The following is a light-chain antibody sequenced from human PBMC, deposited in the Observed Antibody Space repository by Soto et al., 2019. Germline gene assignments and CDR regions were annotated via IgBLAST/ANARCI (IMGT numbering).Light chain of an antibody. CDR2: DVS. J-gene: IGLJ1*01. CDR1: SSDVNDYKF. V-gene: IGLV2-11*01. CDR3: CSYAGTYSYV. Sequence: QSALTQPRSVSGSPGQSVTISCTGTSSDVNDYKFVSWYQQHPGKAPKLVIFDVSERPSGVPDHFSASKSGNTASLSISGLQAEDEADYYCCSYAGTYSYVFGSGTKLTVL.